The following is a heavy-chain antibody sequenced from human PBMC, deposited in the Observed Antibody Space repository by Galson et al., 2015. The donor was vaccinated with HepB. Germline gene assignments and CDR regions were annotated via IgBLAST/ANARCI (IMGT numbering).Heavy chain of an antibody. CDR3: ARVTDSSGYYYYAFDI. CDR1: GGSISSSSYY. Sequence: TLSLTCTVSGGSISSSSYYWGWIRQPPGKGLEWIGYIYYSGSTYYNPSLKSRVTISVDTSKNQFSLKLSSVTAADTAVYYCARVTDSSGYYYYAFDIWGQGTMVTVSS. CDR2: IYYSGST. D-gene: IGHD3-22*01. V-gene: IGHV4-31*03. J-gene: IGHJ3*02.